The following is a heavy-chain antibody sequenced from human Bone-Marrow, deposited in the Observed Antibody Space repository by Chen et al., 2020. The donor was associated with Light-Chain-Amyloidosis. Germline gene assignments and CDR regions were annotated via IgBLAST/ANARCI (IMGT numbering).Heavy chain of an antibody. CDR1: GGTFSSSA. J-gene: IGHJ6*02. CDR3: AIRDYYGSGSYRYYYGMDV. V-gene: IGHV1-69*01. Sequence: QVQLVQSGAEVKKPGSSVKVSCKASGGTFSSSAISWVRQAPGQGLEWMGGIIPIFGTANYAQKFQGRVTITADESTSTAYMELSSLRSEDTAVYYCAIRDYYGSGSYRYYYGMDVWGQGTTVTVSS. CDR2: IIPIFGTA. D-gene: IGHD3-10*01.